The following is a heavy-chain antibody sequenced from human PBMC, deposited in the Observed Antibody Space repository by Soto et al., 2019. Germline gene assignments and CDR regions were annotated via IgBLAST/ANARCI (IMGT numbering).Heavy chain of an antibody. V-gene: IGHV3-33*01. CDR3: ARDPGQDEAMDY. CDR2: IWHDGKNK. Sequence: QVQVVESGGGVVQPGRSLRLSCVASGFTFSNFGMHWVRQAPGKGLEWVAVIWHDGKNKYYADSAEGRFTVPRDNSKNTRYLQMNSLTAEDKAVYYCARDPGQDEAMDYWGQGTLVTVSS. J-gene: IGHJ4*02. CDR1: GFTFSNFG.